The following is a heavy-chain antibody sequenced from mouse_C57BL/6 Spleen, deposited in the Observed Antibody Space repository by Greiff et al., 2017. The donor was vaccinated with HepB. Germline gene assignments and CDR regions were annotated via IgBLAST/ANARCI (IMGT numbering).Heavy chain of an antibody. CDR3: ARTYGNYPYYAMDY. J-gene: IGHJ4*01. D-gene: IGHD2-1*01. V-gene: IGHV1-59*01. Sequence: VQLQQPGAELVRPGTSVKLSCKASGYTFTSYWIHWVKQRPGQGLEWIGVIDPSDSYTNYNQKFKGKATLTVDTSSSTAYMQLSSLTSEDSAVYYCARTYGNYPYYAMDYWGQGTSVTVSS. CDR2: IDPSDSYT. CDR1: GYTFTSYW.